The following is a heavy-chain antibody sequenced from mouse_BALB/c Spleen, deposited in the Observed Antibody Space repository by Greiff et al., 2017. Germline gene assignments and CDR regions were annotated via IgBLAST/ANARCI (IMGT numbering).Heavy chain of an antibody. Sequence: VQLQQSGAELVRSGASVKLSCTASGFNIKDYYMHWVKQRPEQGLEWIGWIDPENGDTEYAPKFQGKATMTADTSSNTAYMQLSSLTSEDSAVYYCARGVRRNYAMDYWGQGTSVTVSS. J-gene: IGHJ4*01. D-gene: IGHD2-14*01. CDR2: IDPENGDT. CDR3: ARGVRRNYAMDY. V-gene: IGHV14-4*02. CDR1: GFNIKDYY.